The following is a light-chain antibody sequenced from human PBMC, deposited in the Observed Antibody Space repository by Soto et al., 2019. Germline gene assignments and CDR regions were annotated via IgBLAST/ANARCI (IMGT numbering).Light chain of an antibody. Sequence: QSVLTQPASVSGSPGQSITISCTGTSGDIGSYNRVSWYQQHPGKAPKPIIYEVTDRPSGFSNRFSGSKSGNTASLTISGLQAEDEAEYYCSSYTNINTRACVFGTGTKVTVL. J-gene: IGLJ1*01. V-gene: IGLV2-14*01. CDR3: SSYTNINTRACV. CDR1: SGDIGSYNR. CDR2: EVT.